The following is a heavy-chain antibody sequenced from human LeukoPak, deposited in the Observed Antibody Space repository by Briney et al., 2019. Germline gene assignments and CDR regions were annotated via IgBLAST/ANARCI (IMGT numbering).Heavy chain of an antibody. CDR3: AREVFSSLEYYFDY. Sequence: GGSLRLSCTVSGFTVSSNSMSWVRQAPGKGLVWVSRINSDGSSTSYADSVKGRFTISRDNAKNTLYLQMNSLRAEDTAVYYCAREVFSSLEYYFDYWGQGTLVTVSP. V-gene: IGHV3-74*01. CDR2: INSDGSST. D-gene: IGHD6-6*01. CDR1: GFTVSSNS. J-gene: IGHJ4*02.